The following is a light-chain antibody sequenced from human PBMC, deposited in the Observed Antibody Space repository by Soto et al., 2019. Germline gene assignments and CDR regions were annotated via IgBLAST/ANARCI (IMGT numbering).Light chain of an antibody. J-gene: IGKJ4*01. V-gene: IGKV1-12*01. CDR1: QGISSR. CDR2: AAS. CDR3: QQANSFPLT. Sequence: DIQMTPSPSSVSASVGDRVNITCRASQGISSRLAWYQKKPGKAPNLLIYAASNLQSGVSSRFSGSCSETDFTLTIGSLQPEDFATYYCQQANSFPLTFGGGTKVEIK.